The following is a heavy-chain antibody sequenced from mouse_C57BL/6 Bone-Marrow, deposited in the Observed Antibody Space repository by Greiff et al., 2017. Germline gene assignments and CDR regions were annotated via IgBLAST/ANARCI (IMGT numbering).Heavy chain of an antibody. CDR3: AREELYWYFDV. J-gene: IGHJ1*03. V-gene: IGHV1-81*01. CDR1: GYTFTSYG. CDR2: IYPRSGNT. Sequence: VKLQQPGAELARPGASVKLSCKASGYTFTSYGISWVKQRTGQGLEWIGEIYPRSGNTYYNEKFKGKATLTADKSSSTAYMELSSLTSEDSAVYFCAREELYWYFDVWGTGTTVTVSS.